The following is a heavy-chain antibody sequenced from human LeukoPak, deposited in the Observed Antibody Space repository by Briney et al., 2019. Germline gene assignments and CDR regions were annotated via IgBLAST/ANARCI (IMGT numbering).Heavy chain of an antibody. Sequence: PGGSLRLSCAASGFTFSSYSMNWVRQAPGKGLEWVSSISSSSSYIYYADSVKGRFTISRDNAKNSLYLQMNSLRAEDTAVYYCARVGGLGDYNWNYFDYWGQGTLVTVSS. CDR3: ARVGGLGDYNWNYFDY. CDR2: ISSSSSYI. V-gene: IGHV3-21*01. J-gene: IGHJ4*02. D-gene: IGHD1-20*01. CDR1: GFTFSSYS.